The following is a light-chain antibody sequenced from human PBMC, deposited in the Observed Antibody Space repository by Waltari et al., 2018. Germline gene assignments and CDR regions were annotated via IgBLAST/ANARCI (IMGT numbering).Light chain of an antibody. V-gene: IGKV1-9*01. CDR3: QQLKNSPLT. J-gene: IGKJ4*01. CDR1: QDITSF. Sequence: IPLTQSPSFLPASVGDRTTLTCRASQDITSFLSWYQQKPGKAPKPLIFAAPTLQGGVPSRFSGSGSGTEFTLTISSLLPEDFATYYCQQLKNSPLTFGGGTKVEIK. CDR2: AAP.